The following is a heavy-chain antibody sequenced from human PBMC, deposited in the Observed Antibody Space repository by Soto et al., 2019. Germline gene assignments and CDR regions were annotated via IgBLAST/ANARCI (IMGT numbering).Heavy chain of an antibody. V-gene: IGHV1-18*01. CDR1: GYTFTSYG. CDR2: ISAYNGNT. J-gene: IGHJ6*02. CDR3: ARDRCSGGSCYNYYYYGMDV. D-gene: IGHD2-15*01. Sequence: ASVKVSCKASGYTFTSYGISWVRQAPGQGLEWMGWISAYNGNTNYAQKLQGRVTMTTDTSTSTAYMELRSLRSDDTAVYYCARDRCSGGSCYNYYYYGMDVWGQGTTVTVSS.